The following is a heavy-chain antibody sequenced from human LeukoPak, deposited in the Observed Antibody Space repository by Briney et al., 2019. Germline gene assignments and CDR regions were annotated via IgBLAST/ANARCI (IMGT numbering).Heavy chain of an antibody. D-gene: IGHD1-26*01. CDR2: VNPNSGDT. Sequence: ASVKVSCKTSGYSENFYGITWVRQAPGQGLEWMGCVNPNSGDTNYAQKFQGSVTMTRDTSISTVYMELSRLRSDDTAVYYCARASGSYWWFDSWGQGTLVTVSS. CDR3: ARASGSYWWFDS. V-gene: IGHV1-2*02. J-gene: IGHJ5*01. CDR1: GYSENFYG.